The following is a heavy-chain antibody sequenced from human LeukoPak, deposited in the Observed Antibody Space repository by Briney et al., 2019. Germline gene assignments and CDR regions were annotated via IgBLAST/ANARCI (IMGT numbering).Heavy chain of an antibody. CDR2: IHHNGTR. J-gene: IGHJ6*02. Sequence: GSLRLSCAASGFTFSSYAMSWVRQSPRKGLEWIGEIHHNGTRNFNPSLKSRVIISLDTFKNHISLILTSVTAADTAVYYCASAPILRGEGGERYRCGLDVWGQGTTVIVSS. D-gene: IGHD2-2*02. V-gene: IGHV4-34*08. CDR1: GFTFSSYAM. CDR3: ASAPILRGEGGERYRCGLDV.